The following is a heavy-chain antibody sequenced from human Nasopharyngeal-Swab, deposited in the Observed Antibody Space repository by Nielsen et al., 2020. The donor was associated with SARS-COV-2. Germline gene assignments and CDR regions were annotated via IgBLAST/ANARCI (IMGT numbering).Heavy chain of an antibody. V-gene: IGHV3-66*02. J-gene: IGHJ4*02. CDR2: IYSGGST. D-gene: IGHD3-16*01. CDR1: GFTVSSNY. CDR3: ARDRGGYGDYVDY. Sequence: GESLKISCAASGFTVSSNYMSWVRQAPGKGLERVSVIYSGGSTYYADSVKGRFTISRDNSKNTLYLQMNSLRAEDTAVYYCARDRGGYGDYVDYWGQGTLVTVSS.